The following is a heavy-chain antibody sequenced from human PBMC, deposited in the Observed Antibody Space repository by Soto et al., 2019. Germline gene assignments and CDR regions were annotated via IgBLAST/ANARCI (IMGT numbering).Heavy chain of an antibody. D-gene: IGHD2-15*01. Sequence: QVQLVQSGAEVKKPGSSVKVSCKASGDTFSTFAITWVRQAPGQGLEWLGGIIPMFGSTKYAQKFQGGITITADESTSTVYMELSSLRSEDTAVYYCAREGYCSSGSCSFDGFDIWGQGTMVTVSS. CDR1: GDTFSTFA. V-gene: IGHV1-69*01. CDR2: IIPMFGST. CDR3: AREGYCSSGSCSFDGFDI. J-gene: IGHJ3*02.